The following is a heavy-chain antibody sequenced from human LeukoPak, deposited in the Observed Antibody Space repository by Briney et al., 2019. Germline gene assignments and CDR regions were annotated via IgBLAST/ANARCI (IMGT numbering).Heavy chain of an antibody. Sequence: PGGSLRLSCAASGFTFSSYGMHWVRQAPGKGLEWVAFIRYDGSNKYYADSVKGRFTISRDNSKSTLYLQMNSLRAEDTAVYYCAKDPVVVKWHYFDYWGQGTLVTVSS. V-gene: IGHV3-30*02. CDR2: IRYDGSNK. CDR3: AKDPVVVKWHYFDY. J-gene: IGHJ4*02. CDR1: GFTFSSYG. D-gene: IGHD3-22*01.